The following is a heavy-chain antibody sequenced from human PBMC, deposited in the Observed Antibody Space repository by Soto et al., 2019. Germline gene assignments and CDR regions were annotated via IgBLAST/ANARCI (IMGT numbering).Heavy chain of an antibody. J-gene: IGHJ4*01. CDR3: ARGRSDDYFDY. CDR1: GFTFSGYY. Sequence: EVQLVESGGGLVQPGGSLRLSCAASGFTFSGYYMTWVRQSPGRGLEWVGNIKQDGSEKYYVDSLKGRFTISRDNAKKSLYLQMNSLRVEDTAVYYCARGRSDDYFDYCVHGTLVTVSS. V-gene: IGHV3-7*01. D-gene: IGHD2-15*01. CDR2: IKQDGSEK.